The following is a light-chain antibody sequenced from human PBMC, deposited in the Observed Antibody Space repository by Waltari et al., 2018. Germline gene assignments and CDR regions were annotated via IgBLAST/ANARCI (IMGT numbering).Light chain of an antibody. CDR1: QSVSSD. CDR2: DAS. Sequence: EIVLTQSPATLSLSPGESANLSCRASQSVSSDLAGYQQKPGQGPRLLIYDASNRATGSPARFSGSGSETDFTLTISSLEPEDFAVYYCQQRSSWPWTFGQGTKVDVK. V-gene: IGKV3-11*01. J-gene: IGKJ1*01. CDR3: QQRSSWPWT.